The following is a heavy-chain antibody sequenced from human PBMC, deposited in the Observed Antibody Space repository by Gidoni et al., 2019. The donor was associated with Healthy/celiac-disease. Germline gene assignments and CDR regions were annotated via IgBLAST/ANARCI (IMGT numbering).Heavy chain of an antibody. Sequence: QVQLQQWGAGLLKPSETLSLSCAVYGGSFSGYYWSWIRQPPGKGLEWIGEINHSGSTNYNPSLKSRVTISVDTSKNQFSLKLSSVTAADTAVYYCARWIGYCSTTSCYYGMDVWSQGTTVTVSS. CDR2: INHSGST. V-gene: IGHV4-34*01. D-gene: IGHD2-2*01. J-gene: IGHJ6*02. CDR3: ARWIGYCSTTSCYYGMDV. CDR1: GGSFSGYY.